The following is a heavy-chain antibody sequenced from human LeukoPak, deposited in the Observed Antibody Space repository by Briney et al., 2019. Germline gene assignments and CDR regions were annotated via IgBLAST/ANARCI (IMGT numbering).Heavy chain of an antibody. J-gene: IGHJ4*02. Sequence: GGSLRLSGEASGFTFSGPAMHWVGQASGKGLEWVGRIRSKANSYATAYAASVKGRFTISRDDSKNTAYLQMNSLKTEDTAVYYCTRLSTPIDYWGQGTLVTVSS. CDR3: TRLSTPIDY. V-gene: IGHV3-73*01. CDR2: IRSKANSYAT. CDR1: GFTFSGPA. D-gene: IGHD2-2*01.